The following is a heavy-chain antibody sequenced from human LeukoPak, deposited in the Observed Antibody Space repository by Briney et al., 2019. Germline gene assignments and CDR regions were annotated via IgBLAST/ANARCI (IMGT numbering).Heavy chain of an antibody. V-gene: IGHV3-30*02. J-gene: IGHJ4*02. CDR2: IRYDGSNK. D-gene: IGHD6-6*01. CDR1: GFTFSSYG. Sequence: GGSLRLSCAASGFTFSSYGMHWVRQAPGKGLEWVAFIRYDGSNKYYADSVKGRFTISRDNSKNTLYLQTNSLRAEDTAVYYCAKVLWIAARPVDYWGQGTLVTVSS. CDR3: AKVLWIAARPVDY.